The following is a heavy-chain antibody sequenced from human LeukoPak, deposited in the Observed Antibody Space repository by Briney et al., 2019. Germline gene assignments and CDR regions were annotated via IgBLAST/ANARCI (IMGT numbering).Heavy chain of an antibody. Sequence: SETLSLTCTVSGDSIYWSWVRQSPGKGLQWIGTVYYSGATNYNPSLASRVTMSLDMSKSQFSLKLSSVTAADTAVYYCARLTGGGAAAGYWGQGTLVTVSS. CDR1: GDSIY. CDR2: VYYSGAT. D-gene: IGHD6-13*01. J-gene: IGHJ4*02. CDR3: ARLTGGGAAAGY. V-gene: IGHV4-59*08.